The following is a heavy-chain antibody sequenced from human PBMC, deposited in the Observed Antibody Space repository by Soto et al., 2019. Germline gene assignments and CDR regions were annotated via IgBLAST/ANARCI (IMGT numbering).Heavy chain of an antibody. D-gene: IGHD3-16*02. V-gene: IGHV3-23*01. CDR3: AKDFTLGGVIARYDAFAI. CDR2: ISGSGGST. CDR1: GVTCSSYD. J-gene: IGHJ3*02. Sequence: GGSLRLSWAASGVTCSSYDMTWVRQAPGKGLEWVSAISGSGGSTYYADSVKGRFTISRDNSKNTLYLQMNSLRAEDTAVYYCAKDFTLGGVIARYDAFAIWGQGTMVTVSS.